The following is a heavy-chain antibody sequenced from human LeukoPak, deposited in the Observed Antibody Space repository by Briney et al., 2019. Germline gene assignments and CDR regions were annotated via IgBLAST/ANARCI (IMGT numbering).Heavy chain of an antibody. Sequence: GASVKLSCKASGYTFTGYYTRWVRDAPGQGLEWMGWIPPNSGGTNYAQKFEGRVTMTRDTSISTGYMELSRLRSDDTAVYYCARSLWFGEPSRDYWGQGTLVTVSS. CDR3: ARSLWFGEPSRDY. D-gene: IGHD3-10*01. CDR2: IPPNSGGT. CDR1: GYTFTGYY. V-gene: IGHV1-2*02. J-gene: IGHJ4*02.